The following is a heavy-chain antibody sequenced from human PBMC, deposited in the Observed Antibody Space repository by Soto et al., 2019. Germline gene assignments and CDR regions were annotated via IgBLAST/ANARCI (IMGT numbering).Heavy chain of an antibody. Sequence: GSLRLSCAASGFPVSSNVMSWVRHSAGNGLEWVSVMYSGGRTSYADSVKGRFTISRDNSKNTLYLQMNSLRAEDTALYYCASAQDSSGWSDAFDIWGQGTMVTVSS. CDR1: GFPVSSNV. CDR3: ASAQDSSGWSDAFDI. V-gene: IGHV3-53*01. J-gene: IGHJ3*02. D-gene: IGHD6-19*01. CDR2: MYSGGRT.